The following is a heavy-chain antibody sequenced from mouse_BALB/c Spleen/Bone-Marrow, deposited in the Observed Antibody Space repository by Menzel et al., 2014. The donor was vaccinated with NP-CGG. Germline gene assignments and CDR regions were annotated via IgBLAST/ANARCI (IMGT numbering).Heavy chain of an antibody. CDR1: GFNIKDTY. J-gene: IGHJ4*01. CDR2: IDPANGNT. CDR3: AGGWLPSYAMDY. Sequence: EVKVVESGAELVKPGASVKLSCTASGFNIKDTYMHWVKQRPEQGLEWIGRIDPANGNTKYDPKFQGKATITADTSSNTAYLQLSSLTSEDTAAYYCAGGWLPSYAMDYWGQGTSVTVSS. D-gene: IGHD2-2*01. V-gene: IGHV14-3*02.